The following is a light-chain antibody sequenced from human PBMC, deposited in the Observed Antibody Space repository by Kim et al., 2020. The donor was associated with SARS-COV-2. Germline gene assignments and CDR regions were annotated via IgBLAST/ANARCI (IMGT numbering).Light chain of an antibody. Sequence: SYELTQPPSVSVSPGQTASITCSGDKLGDKYACWYQQKPGQSPVLVIYQDSKRSSGIPERFSGSNSGNTATLTISGTQAMDEADYYCQAWDSSTPYVFGT. CDR2: QDS. V-gene: IGLV3-1*01. CDR1: KLGDKY. CDR3: QAWDSSTPYV. J-gene: IGLJ1*01.